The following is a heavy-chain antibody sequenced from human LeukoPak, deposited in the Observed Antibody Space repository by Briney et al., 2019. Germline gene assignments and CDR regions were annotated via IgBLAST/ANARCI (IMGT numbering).Heavy chain of an antibody. CDR3: ARLSRYCSSTSCYPYYYYYYMDV. V-gene: IGHV4-34*01. Sequence: SETLSLTCAVYGGSFSGYYWSWIRQPPGKGLEWIGEINHSGSTNYNPSLKSRVTISVDTSKNQFSLKLSSVTAADTAVYYCARLSRYCSSTSCYPYYYYYYMDVWGKGTTVTISS. CDR1: GGSFSGYY. D-gene: IGHD2-2*01. CDR2: INHSGST. J-gene: IGHJ6*03.